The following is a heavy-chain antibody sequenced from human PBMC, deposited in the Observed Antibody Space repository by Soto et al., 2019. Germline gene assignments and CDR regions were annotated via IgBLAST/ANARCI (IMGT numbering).Heavy chain of an antibody. CDR1: GFTFSSYS. Sequence: PGGSLRLSCAASGFTFSSYSMNWVRQAPGKGLEWVSSISSSSSYIYYADSVKGRFTISGDNAKNSLSLQMNSLRAEDTAVYYCARELGQKFDYWGQGTLVTVSS. J-gene: IGHJ4*02. V-gene: IGHV3-21*01. CDR2: ISSSSSYI. CDR3: ARELGQKFDY.